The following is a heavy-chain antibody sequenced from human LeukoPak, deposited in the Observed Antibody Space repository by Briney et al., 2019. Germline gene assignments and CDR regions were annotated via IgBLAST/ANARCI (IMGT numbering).Heavy chain of an antibody. CDR3: AREQWPYAFDI. CDR2: INPNSGGT. CDR1: GYTFTGYY. V-gene: IGHV1-2*02. Sequence: ASVKVSCKASGYTFTGYYMHWVRQAPGQGLEWMGWINPNSGGTNYAQKFQGRVTMTRDTSISTAYMELSRLRSEDMAVYYCAREQWPYAFDIWGQGTMVTVSS. J-gene: IGHJ3*02. D-gene: IGHD6-19*01.